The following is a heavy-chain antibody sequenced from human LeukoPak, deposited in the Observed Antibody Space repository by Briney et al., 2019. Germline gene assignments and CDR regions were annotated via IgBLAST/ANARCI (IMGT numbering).Heavy chain of an antibody. V-gene: IGHV3-49*04. J-gene: IGHJ4*02. CDR3: RAMVRGVDY. D-gene: IGHD3-10*01. Sequence: GGSLRLSCTASGFTFGDYAMSWVRQAPGKGLEWVGFIRSKTYGGTTEYAASVKGRFTISRDDSKSIAYLQMNSLKTEDTAVYYCRAMVRGVDYWGQGTLVTVSS. CDR2: IRSKTYGGTT. CDR1: GFTFGDYA.